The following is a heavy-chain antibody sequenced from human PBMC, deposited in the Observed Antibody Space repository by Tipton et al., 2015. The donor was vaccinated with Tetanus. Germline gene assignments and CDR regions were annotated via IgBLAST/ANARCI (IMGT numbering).Heavy chain of an antibody. CDR3: VREGSRSVYGDSRPLDI. CDR1: GFTFSTYD. CDR2: LSSTGTTI. D-gene: IGHD4-17*01. J-gene: IGHJ2*01. V-gene: IGHV3-11*04. Sequence: SLRLSCAASGFTFSTYDMSWVRQAPGKGLEWVSYLSSTGTTIYHADSVKGRFTISRDNARNSMYLQLKSLRVDDTALYYCVREGSRSVYGDSRPLDIWGRGPLVTVSS.